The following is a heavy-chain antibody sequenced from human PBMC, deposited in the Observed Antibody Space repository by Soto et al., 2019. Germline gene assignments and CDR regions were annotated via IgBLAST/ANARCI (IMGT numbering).Heavy chain of an antibody. CDR2: IHYSGVT. CDR3: ARELFGRSVWFDR. CDR1: GVSFSSYY. D-gene: IGHD3-10*01. Sequence: SETLSLTCTVSGVSFSSYYWSWIRQPPGKGLEWIGYIHYSGVTSYNPSLKSRVAISVETSKNQFSLKLSSVTAADTAVYYCARELFGRSVWFDRWGQGTLVTVSS. J-gene: IGHJ5*02. V-gene: IGHV4-59*12.